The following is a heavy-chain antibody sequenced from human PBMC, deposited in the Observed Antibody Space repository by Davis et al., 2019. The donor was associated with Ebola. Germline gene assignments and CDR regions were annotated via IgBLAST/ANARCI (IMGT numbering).Heavy chain of an antibody. CDR1: GFTFSSYE. CDR2: IKQDGSEK. V-gene: IGHV3-7*03. D-gene: IGHD3-10*01. CDR3: AKGAYGSGSYAFDY. Sequence: GESLKISCAASGFTFSSYEMNWVRQAPGKGLEWVANIKQDGSEKYYVDSVKGRFTISRDNAKNSLYLQMNSLRAEDTALYYCAKGAYGSGSYAFDYWGQGTLVTVSS. J-gene: IGHJ4*02.